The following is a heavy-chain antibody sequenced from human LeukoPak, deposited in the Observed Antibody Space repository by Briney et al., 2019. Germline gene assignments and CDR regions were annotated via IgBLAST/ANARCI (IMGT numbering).Heavy chain of an antibody. J-gene: IGHJ4*02. Sequence: SETLSLTCTVSGGSISSYYWSWIRQPPGKGLEWIGYIYYSGSTNYNPSLKSRVTISVDTSKNQFSLKLGSVTAADTAVYYCARAYAAAGTYYFDYWGQGTLVTVSS. CDR3: ARAYAAAGTYYFDY. V-gene: IGHV4-59*01. CDR1: GGSISSYY. CDR2: IYYSGST. D-gene: IGHD6-13*01.